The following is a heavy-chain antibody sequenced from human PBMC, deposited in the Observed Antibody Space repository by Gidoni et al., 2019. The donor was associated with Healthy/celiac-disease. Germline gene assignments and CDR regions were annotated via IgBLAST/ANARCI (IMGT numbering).Heavy chain of an antibody. Sequence: QVQLVQSGAEVKKPGSSVKVSCKASGGTFSSYAISWVRQAPGQGLEWMGRIIPILGIANYAQKFQGRVTITADKSTSTAYMELSSLRSGDTAVYYCARDLEVVASQLGYWGQGTLVTVSS. CDR3: ARDLEVVASQLGY. D-gene: IGHD2-15*01. J-gene: IGHJ4*02. V-gene: IGHV1-69*04. CDR1: GGTFSSYA. CDR2: IIPILGIA.